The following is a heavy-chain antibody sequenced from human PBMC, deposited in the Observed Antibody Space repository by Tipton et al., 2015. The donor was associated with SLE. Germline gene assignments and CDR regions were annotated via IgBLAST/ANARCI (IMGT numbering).Heavy chain of an antibody. Sequence: LRLSCTVSGDSISSDRYYWGWIRQPAGKGLEWIGRIYTGGNTKYNPSLESRVTLSVDASKDQFSLRLTSVTAADTAVYYCVVCSPSSCSYFDYWGQGRLVTVSS. CDR1: GDSISSDRYY. V-gene: IGHV4-61*02. CDR3: VVCSPSSCSYFDY. D-gene: IGHD2-2*01. J-gene: IGHJ4*02. CDR2: IYTGGNT.